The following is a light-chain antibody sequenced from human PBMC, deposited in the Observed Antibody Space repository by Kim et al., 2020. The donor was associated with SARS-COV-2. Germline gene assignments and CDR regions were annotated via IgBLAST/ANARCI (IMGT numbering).Light chain of an antibody. V-gene: IGKV3-11*01. CDR1: QSVSRY. CDR2: DAS. J-gene: IGKJ4*01. Sequence: EIVLTQSPATLSLSPGERATLSCRASQSVSRYLTWYQQEPGQGPRLLIYDASNRATGNQARFSGSGSGPDFTFTISSLEAEDFAIYYCQQRSSWAPLTFRRETKLEI. CDR3: QQRSSWAPLT.